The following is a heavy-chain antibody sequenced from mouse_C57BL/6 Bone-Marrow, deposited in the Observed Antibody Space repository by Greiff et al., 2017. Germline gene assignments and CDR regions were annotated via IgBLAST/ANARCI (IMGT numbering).Heavy chain of an antibody. CDR3: ARWGYGGYYYAMDY. J-gene: IGHJ4*01. CDR2: IYPGGGYT. CDR1: GYTFTNYW. V-gene: IGHV1-63*01. Sequence: QVQLQQSGAELVRPGTSVKMSCKASGYTFTNYWIGWAKQRPGHGLEWIGDIYPGGGYTNYNEKFKGKATLTADKSSSTAYMQFSSLTSEDSAIYYCARWGYGGYYYAMDYWGQGTSVTVSS. D-gene: IGHD2-3*01.